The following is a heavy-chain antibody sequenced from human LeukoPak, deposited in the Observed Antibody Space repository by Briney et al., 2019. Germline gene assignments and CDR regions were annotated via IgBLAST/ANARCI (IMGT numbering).Heavy chain of an antibody. D-gene: IGHD6-6*01. J-gene: IGHJ4*02. CDR1: GFTFSSYA. CDR2: ISGSGGST. Sequence: GGSLRLSCAASGFTFSSYAMSWVRQAPGKGLEWVSAISGSGGSTYYADSVRGRFTISRDNAKNSLFLQMNGLRAEDTAVYYCARRRGSSSRLSPIDYWGQGILVTVSS. V-gene: IGHV3-23*01. CDR3: ARRRGSSSRLSPIDY.